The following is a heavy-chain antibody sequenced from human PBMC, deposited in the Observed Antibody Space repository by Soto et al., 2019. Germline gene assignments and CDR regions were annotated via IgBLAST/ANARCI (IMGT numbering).Heavy chain of an antibody. CDR3: ARASSAAGSRYFDY. Sequence: QVHLVESGGGLVKPGGSLRLSCAASGFTFSDYYVTWIRQAPGKGLEWLSYISSTSRHTDYANSVKGRFTISRDNANNSLFLQMNSLRVDDTAVYFSARASSAAGSRYFDYWGQGALVTVSS. CDR1: GFTFSDYY. V-gene: IGHV3-11*06. J-gene: IGHJ4*02. D-gene: IGHD6-13*01. CDR2: ISSTSRHT.